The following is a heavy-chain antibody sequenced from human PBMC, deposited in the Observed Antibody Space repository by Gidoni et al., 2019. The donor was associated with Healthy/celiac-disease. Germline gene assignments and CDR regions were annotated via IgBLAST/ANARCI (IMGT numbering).Heavy chain of an antibody. D-gene: IGHD2-21*01. CDR1: GYTFTSYY. CDR2: INPSVGST. CDR3: ALAYCGGDCYSPSYYMDV. Sequence: QVQLVQSGAEVKKPGASVKVSCQASGYTFTSYYMHWGRQAPGQGLEWMGIINPSVGSTSYAQKFQGRVTMTRDTSTSTVYMELSSLRSEDTAVYYCALAYCGGDCYSPSYYMDVWGKGTTVTVSS. V-gene: IGHV1-46*03. J-gene: IGHJ6*03.